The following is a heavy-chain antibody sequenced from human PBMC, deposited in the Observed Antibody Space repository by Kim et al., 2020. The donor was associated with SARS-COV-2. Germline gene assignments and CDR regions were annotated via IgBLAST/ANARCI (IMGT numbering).Heavy chain of an antibody. D-gene: IGHD5-18*01. CDR3: ARDDTLPASYGYYYYYGMDV. J-gene: IGHJ6*02. CDR2: IKQDGSEK. Sequence: GGSLRLSCAASGFTFSSYWMSWVRQAPGKGLEWVANIKQDGSEKYYVDSVKGRFTISRDNAKNSLYLQMNSLRAEDTAVYYCARDDTLPASYGYYYYYGMDVWGQGTTVTVSS. CDR1: GFTFSSYW. V-gene: IGHV3-7*03.